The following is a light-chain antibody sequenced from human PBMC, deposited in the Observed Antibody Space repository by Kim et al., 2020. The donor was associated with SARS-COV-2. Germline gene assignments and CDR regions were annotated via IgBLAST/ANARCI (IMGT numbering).Light chain of an antibody. CDR2: GTS. Sequence: SPGESATLSCRASQSVSSSSLAWYHHKPGQAPRLLIYGTSNRATGIPDRFSGSGSETDFTLSISRLEPEDFAVFYCHQYGLPPCTFGQGTKVDIK. V-gene: IGKV3-20*01. CDR1: QSVSSSS. CDR3: HQYGLPPCT. J-gene: IGKJ1*01.